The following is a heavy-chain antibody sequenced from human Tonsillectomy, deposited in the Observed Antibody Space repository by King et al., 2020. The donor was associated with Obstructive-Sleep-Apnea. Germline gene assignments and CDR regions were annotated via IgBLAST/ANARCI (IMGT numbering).Heavy chain of an antibody. CDR1: GYTFTSYG. CDR3: ARQPASSGSYGDY. V-gene: IGHV1-18*04. J-gene: IGHJ4*02. CDR2: ISAYNGNT. D-gene: IGHD1-26*01. Sequence: VQLVESGAEVKKPGASVKVSCKASGYTFTSYGISWVRQAPGQGLEWMGWISAYNGNTNYAQKLQGRVNRTKDTSTSTAYMELRSLRSADTAVYYCARQPASSGSYGDYWGQGTLVTVSS.